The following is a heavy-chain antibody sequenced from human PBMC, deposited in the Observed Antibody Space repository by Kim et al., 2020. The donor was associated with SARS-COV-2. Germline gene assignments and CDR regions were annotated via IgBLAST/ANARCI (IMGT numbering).Heavy chain of an antibody. J-gene: IGHJ6*03. CDR2: IGTAGDT. Sequence: GGSLRLSCAASGFTFSSYDMHWVRQATGKGLEWVSAIGTAGDTYYPGSVKGRFTISRENAKNSLYLQMNSLRAGDPAVYYCARGSSVVVPTTIRNYLHYFMDVWGKGTTVTVSS. V-gene: IGHV3-13*01. CDR1: GFTFSSYD. D-gene: IGHD2-2*02. CDR3: ARGSSVVVPTTIRNYLHYFMDV.